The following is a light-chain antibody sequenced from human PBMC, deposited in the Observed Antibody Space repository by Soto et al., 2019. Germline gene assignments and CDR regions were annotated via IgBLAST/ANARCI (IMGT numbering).Light chain of an antibody. J-gene: IGKJ1*01. CDR2: GAS. CDR1: QTISDY. Sequence: DIQMTQSPSSLSASVGDRVTITCRASQTISDYLTWYQQKPGKAPKLLIYGASSLQSGVPSRFRGSVSGTDFNLNICSLQPEDFAAYYCQQSYSLWTFGQGTKVDIK. CDR3: QQSYSLWT. V-gene: IGKV1-39*01.